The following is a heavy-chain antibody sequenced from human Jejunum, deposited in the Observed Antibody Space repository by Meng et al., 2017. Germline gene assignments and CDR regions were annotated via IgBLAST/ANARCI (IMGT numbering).Heavy chain of an antibody. D-gene: IGHD2-21*02. J-gene: IGHJ5*02. CDR2: VYYTGRT. V-gene: IGHV4-39*01. Sequence: HLQLQESGPGLVKPSETLSLTVSASGDSIRSSSYYWAWIRQPPGKGLEWIGSVYYTGRTFYNPSLKSRVTISLDTSKNQFSLNLRSVAAADTAVYYCARAKVTPMGYWFDPWGQGTLVTVSS. CDR3: ARAKVTPMGYWFDP. CDR1: GDSIRSSSYY.